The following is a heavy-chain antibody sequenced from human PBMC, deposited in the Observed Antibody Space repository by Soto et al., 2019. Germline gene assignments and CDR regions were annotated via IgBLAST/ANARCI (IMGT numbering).Heavy chain of an antibody. V-gene: IGHV4-59*01. Sequence: QVQLQESGPGLVKPSETLSLTCTVSGGSISSYYWCWIRQPPGKGLEWIGYIYYSGSTNYNPSLKSRVTISVDTSKNQFSLKLSSVTAADTAVYYCARAARRDAFDIWGQGTMVTVSS. CDR3: ARAARRDAFDI. J-gene: IGHJ3*02. CDR1: GGSISSYY. CDR2: IYYSGST. D-gene: IGHD6-6*01.